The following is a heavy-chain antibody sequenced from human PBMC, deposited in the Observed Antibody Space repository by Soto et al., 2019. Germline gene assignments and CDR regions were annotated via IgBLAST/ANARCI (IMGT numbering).Heavy chain of an antibody. D-gene: IGHD6-13*01. V-gene: IGHV3-33*01. Sequence: QVQLVESGGGVVQPGRSLRLSCAASGFTFSSYGMHWVRQAPGKGLEWVAVIWYDGSNKYYADSVKGRFTISRDNSKNTLYLQMNSLRAADTAVYYSARDRSRGSSWNFDYCGQGTLVTVSS. CDR3: ARDRSRGSSWNFDY. J-gene: IGHJ4*02. CDR2: IWYDGSNK. CDR1: GFTFSSYG.